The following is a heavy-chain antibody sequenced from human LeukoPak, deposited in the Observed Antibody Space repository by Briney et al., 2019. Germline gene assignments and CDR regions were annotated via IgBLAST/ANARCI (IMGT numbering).Heavy chain of an antibody. CDR3: ARHLGRGYSSNVDY. CDR2: IDPGDSYT. J-gene: IGHJ4*02. Sequence: GESLKISCKGSGYSFTSYWISWVRQMPGKGLEGMGRIDPGDSYTNYSPSFQGHVTISADKSISTAYLQWTSLKASDTAMFYCARHLGRGYSSNVDYWGQGTLVTVSS. CDR1: GYSFTSYW. D-gene: IGHD5-18*01. V-gene: IGHV5-10-1*01.